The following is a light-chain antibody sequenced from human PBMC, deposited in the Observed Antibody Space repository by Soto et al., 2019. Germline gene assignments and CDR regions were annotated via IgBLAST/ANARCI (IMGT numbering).Light chain of an antibody. CDR3: QSYDSSLNNSGV. CDR2: ADV. J-gene: IGLJ2*01. V-gene: IGLV1-40*01. Sequence: QSVLTQPPSVSGAPGQRVTISCTGNSSNIGAGFSVHWYQQLPGAGPKVVIYADVNRPSGVPDRFSGSKSGTSASLTIRGLQAEDEADYYCQSYDSSLNNSGVFGGGTKVTVL. CDR1: SSNIGAGFS.